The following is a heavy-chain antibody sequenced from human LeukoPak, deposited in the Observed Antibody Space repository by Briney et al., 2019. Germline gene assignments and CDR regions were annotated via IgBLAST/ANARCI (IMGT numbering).Heavy chain of an antibody. V-gene: IGHV1-3*01. Sequence: ASVKVSCKASGYTFSSYAMHWVRQAPGQRLEWMGWINAGNGNTKYSQKFQGRVTITRDTSASTAYMELSSLRSEDTAVYYCARGREVLRFLEWSCYFDYWGQGTLVTVSS. CDR3: ARGREVLRFLEWSCYFDY. J-gene: IGHJ4*02. CDR1: GYTFSSYA. D-gene: IGHD3-3*01. CDR2: INAGNGNT.